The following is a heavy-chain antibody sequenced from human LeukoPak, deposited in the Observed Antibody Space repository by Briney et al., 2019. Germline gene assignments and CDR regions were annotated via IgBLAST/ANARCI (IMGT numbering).Heavy chain of an antibody. CDR3: ARTTEGYCSSASCFGFSYSYYMDV. Sequence: SETLSLTCTVSGGSISSYYWSWIRQPPGKGLEWIGYIYYSGSTNYDPSLKSRVTISVDTSKNQFSLKLSSVIAADTAVYYCARTTEGYCSSASCFGFSYSYYMDVWGKGTTVTISS. J-gene: IGHJ6*03. V-gene: IGHV4-59*01. CDR2: IYYSGST. CDR1: GGSISSYY. D-gene: IGHD2-2*01.